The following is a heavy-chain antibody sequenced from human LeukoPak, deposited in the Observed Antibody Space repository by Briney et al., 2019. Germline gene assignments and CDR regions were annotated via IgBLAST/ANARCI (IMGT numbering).Heavy chain of an antibody. Sequence: GGSLRLSCAASDSMSRRFKMNWLRQAPGKGLEWVSYISDDSSTIHYADSVKGRFTISRDNAENSLYLQMNSLRAEDTAVYYCARGGYNYGSVFDYWGRGTLVTVSS. CDR2: ISDDSSTI. D-gene: IGHD5-18*01. CDR1: DSMSRRFK. CDR3: ARGGYNYGSVFDY. J-gene: IGHJ4*02. V-gene: IGHV3-48*01.